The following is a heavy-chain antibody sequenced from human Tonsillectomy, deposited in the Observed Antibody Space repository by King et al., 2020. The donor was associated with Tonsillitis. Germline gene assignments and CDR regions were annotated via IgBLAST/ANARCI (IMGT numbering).Heavy chain of an antibody. Sequence: VQLVESGGGLVQPGGSLRLSCAASGFTFSTHAMSWVRQAPGKGLEWVSGITNSGSSTYYADSVKGRFTISRDTSKNTLYLQMNSLRAEDTAVYFCAKADGVAAAADYGGQGTLVTVSS. D-gene: IGHD6-13*01. J-gene: IGHJ4*02. CDR3: AKADGVAAAADY. V-gene: IGHV3-23*04. CDR1: GFTFSTHA. CDR2: ITNSGSST.